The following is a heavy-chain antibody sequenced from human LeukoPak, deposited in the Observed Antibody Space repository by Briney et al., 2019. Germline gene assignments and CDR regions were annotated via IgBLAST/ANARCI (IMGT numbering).Heavy chain of an antibody. CDR2: ISSSGSTI. J-gene: IGHJ4*02. D-gene: IGHD3-16*01. CDR1: GFTFSSYE. V-gene: IGHV3-48*03. CDR3: ARDGGPRGGQGRPDY. Sequence: PGGSLRLSCAASGFTFSSYEMNWVRQAPGKGLERVSYISSSGSTIYYADSVKGRFTISRDNAKNSLYLQMNSLRAEDTAVYYCARDGGPRGGQGRPDYWGQGTLVTVSS.